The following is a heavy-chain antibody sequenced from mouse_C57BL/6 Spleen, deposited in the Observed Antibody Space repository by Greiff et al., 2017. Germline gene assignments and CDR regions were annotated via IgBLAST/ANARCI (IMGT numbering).Heavy chain of an antibody. CDR3: AIVARYFDV. V-gene: IGHV1-69*01. Sequence: QVQLQQPGAELVMPGASVKLSCKASGYTFTSYWMHWVKQRPGQGLEWIGVIDPSDSYTNYNQKFKGKSTLTVDKSSSTAYMQLSSLTSEDSAVYYCAIVARYFDVWGTGTTVTVSS. J-gene: IGHJ1*03. CDR1: GYTFTSYW. D-gene: IGHD1-1*01. CDR2: IDPSDSYT.